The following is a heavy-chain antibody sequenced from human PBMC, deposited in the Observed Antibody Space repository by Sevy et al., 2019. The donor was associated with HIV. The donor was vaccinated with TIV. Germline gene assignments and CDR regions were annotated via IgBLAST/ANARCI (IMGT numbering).Heavy chain of an antibody. CDR2: ISYDGSNK. CDR1: GFTFNNYA. D-gene: IGHD6-13*01. CDR3: AKEVNVAVRVSWYPLGYFQH. V-gene: IGHV3-30*18. Sequence: GGSLRLSCLASGFTFNNYAMSWVRQAPGKGLEWVAVISYDGSNKYYADSVKGRFYISRDNSKNTLYLQMNSLRAEDTAVYYCAKEVNVAVRVSWYPLGYFQHCGQGTLVTVSS. J-gene: IGHJ1*01.